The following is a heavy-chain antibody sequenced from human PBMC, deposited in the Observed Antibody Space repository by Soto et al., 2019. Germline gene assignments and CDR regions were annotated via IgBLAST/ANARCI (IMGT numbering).Heavy chain of an antibody. CDR2: VNPNSGGA. CDR3: ARGYCSGGTCYLSEAFDI. Sequence: ASVKVSCKXSGYTFTGYYIHWVRQAPGQGLEWMGWVNPNSGGANYSQNFQGRVTMTRDTSITTAYMELSRLRSDDTAEYYCARGYCSGGTCYLSEAFDIWGQGTMVTVSS. D-gene: IGHD2-15*01. V-gene: IGHV1-2*02. J-gene: IGHJ3*02. CDR1: GYTFTGYY.